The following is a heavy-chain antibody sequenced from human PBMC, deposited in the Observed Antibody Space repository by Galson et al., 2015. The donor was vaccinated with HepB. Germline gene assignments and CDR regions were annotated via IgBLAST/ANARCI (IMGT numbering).Heavy chain of an antibody. V-gene: IGHV3-11*01. CDR1: GFIFGDYH. CDR3: ARDHPNWNFDY. Sequence: SLRLSCAASGFIFGDYHMNWIRQAPGEGLQWVSYIDKRGRTIYYADSVKGRFTISRDNAKSLLYLQMNSLRPEDTALYYCARDHPNWNFDYWGQGTLVTVSS. CDR2: IDKRGRTI. J-gene: IGHJ4*02. D-gene: IGHD1-1*01.